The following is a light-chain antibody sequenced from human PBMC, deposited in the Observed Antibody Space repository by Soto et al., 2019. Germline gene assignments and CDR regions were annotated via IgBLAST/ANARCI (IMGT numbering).Light chain of an antibody. Sequence: EIVLTQSPATLSLSPGERATLSCRASQSISRNLAWYQHRPGQAPRLLIYDASNRATGIPARFSGSGSGTDFTLTISSLEPEDFAVYYCQQRSSWPLTFGGGTKVEIK. CDR1: QSISRN. J-gene: IGKJ4*01. CDR3: QQRSSWPLT. CDR2: DAS. V-gene: IGKV3-11*01.